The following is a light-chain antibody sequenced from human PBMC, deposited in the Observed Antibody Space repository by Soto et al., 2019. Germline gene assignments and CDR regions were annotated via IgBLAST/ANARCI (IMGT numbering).Light chain of an antibody. CDR3: QQGHSSPVT. J-gene: IGKJ5*01. V-gene: IGKV1-39*01. CDR2: TAS. CDR1: QNIGNY. Sequence: DIQMTQSPSSLSASVGDRVTISCRASQNIGNYLNWYQQSPGKAPNLLIYTASSLQSGVPSRFSGSQSGTDFTLTINSLQPEDFATYYCQQGHSSPVTFGQGTRLE.